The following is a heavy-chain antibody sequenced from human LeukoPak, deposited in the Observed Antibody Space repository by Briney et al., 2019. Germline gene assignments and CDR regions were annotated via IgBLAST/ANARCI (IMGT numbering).Heavy chain of an antibody. CDR1: GGSFSGYY. CDR2: INHSGST. Sequence: SETLSLTCAVYGGSFSGYYWSWIRRPPGKGLEWIGEINHSGSTNYNPSLKSRVTISVDTSKNQFSLKLSSVTAADTAVYYCARGRGYCSSTSCSPRRGWFDPWSQGTLVTVSS. V-gene: IGHV4-34*01. D-gene: IGHD2-2*01. J-gene: IGHJ5*02. CDR3: ARGRGYCSSTSCSPRRGWFDP.